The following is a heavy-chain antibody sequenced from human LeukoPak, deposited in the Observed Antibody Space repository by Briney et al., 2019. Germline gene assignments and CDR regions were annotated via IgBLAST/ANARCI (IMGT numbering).Heavy chain of an antibody. CDR3: ARPSSSHNYGMDV. Sequence: SETLSLTCTVSGGSISSSSYYWGWIRQPPGKGLEWIGSIYYSGSTYYNPSLKSRVTISVDTSKNQFSLKLSSVTAADTAVYYCARPSSSHNYGMDVWGQGTTVTVSS. J-gene: IGHJ6*02. CDR2: IYYSGST. V-gene: IGHV4-39*01. D-gene: IGHD6-13*01. CDR1: GGSISSSSYY.